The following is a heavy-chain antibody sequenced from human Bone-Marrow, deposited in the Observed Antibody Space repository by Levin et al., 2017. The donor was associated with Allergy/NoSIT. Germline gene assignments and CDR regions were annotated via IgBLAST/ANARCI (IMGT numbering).Heavy chain of an antibody. V-gene: IGHV3-23*01. CDR3: AKGGNRDRHYFDY. D-gene: IGHD1/OR15-1a*01. J-gene: IGHJ4*02. CDR1: GFTFSTYA. CDR2: ISGSGGGT. Sequence: GESLKISCAASGFTFSTYAMTWVRQAPGKGLEWVSVISGSGGGTYYADSVKGRFAISRDDSKNTLYLQMNSLRAEDTAVYYCAKGGNRDRHYFDYWGQGTLVTVSS.